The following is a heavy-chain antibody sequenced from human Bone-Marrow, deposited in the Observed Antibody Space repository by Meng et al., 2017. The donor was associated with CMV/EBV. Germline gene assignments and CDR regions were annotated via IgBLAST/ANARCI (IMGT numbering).Heavy chain of an antibody. CDR3: ARDSSSWQPMAYDY. CDR2: IYYSGST. Sequence: SETLSLTCTISGGSVSSGSYYWSWIRQPPGKGLEWIGYIYYSGSTNYNPSLKSRVTISVDTSKNQFSLKLSSVTAADTAVYYCARDSSSWQPMAYDYWGQGTLVTVSS. J-gene: IGHJ4*02. CDR1: GGSVSSGSYY. V-gene: IGHV4-61*01. D-gene: IGHD6-13*01.